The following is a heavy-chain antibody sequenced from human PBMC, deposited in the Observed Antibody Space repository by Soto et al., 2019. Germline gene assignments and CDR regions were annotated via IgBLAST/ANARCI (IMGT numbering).Heavy chain of an antibody. Sequence: QVQLVQSGAEVKKPGSSVKVSCKASGGTFSSNIISWVRQAPGQGLEWMGRIIPTVGMANYAQKFQGRVTISADKFTNTAYMELSSLRSEDSAVFFCASRVLGYSSSGSTFDIWGQGTMVIVSS. CDR2: IIPTVGMA. J-gene: IGHJ3*02. CDR3: ASRVLGYSSSGSTFDI. CDR1: GGTFSSNI. D-gene: IGHD6-13*01. V-gene: IGHV1-69*02.